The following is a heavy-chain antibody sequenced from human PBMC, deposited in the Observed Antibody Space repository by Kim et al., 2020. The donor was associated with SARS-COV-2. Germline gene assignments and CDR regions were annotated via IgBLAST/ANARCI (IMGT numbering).Heavy chain of an antibody. CDR3: ASHTKYGDYGVLGY. CDR1: GGSISSYY. D-gene: IGHD4-17*01. V-gene: IGHV4-59*08. CDR2: IYYIGST. Sequence: SETLSLTCTVSGGSISSYYWSWIRQPPGKGLEWIGYIYYIGSTNYNPSLKSRVTISVDTSKDQFSLKLSSVTAADTAVYYCASHTKYGDYGVLGYWGQGTLVTVSS. J-gene: IGHJ4*02.